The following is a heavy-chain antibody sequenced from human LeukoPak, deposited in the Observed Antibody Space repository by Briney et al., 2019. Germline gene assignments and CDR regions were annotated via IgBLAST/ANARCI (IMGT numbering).Heavy chain of an antibody. Sequence: GGSLRLSCAGSGFAFGTYAMSCVRQAPGMGLEWVSSISANGQATYYADSVEGRFTISRDNSKSTLYLQLNSLRAEDTATYYCARDPYNSILYRLAHWGQGTLVTVSS. D-gene: IGHD1-20*01. V-gene: IGHV3-23*01. CDR2: ISANGQAT. CDR1: GFAFGTYA. CDR3: ARDPYNSILYRLAH. J-gene: IGHJ4*02.